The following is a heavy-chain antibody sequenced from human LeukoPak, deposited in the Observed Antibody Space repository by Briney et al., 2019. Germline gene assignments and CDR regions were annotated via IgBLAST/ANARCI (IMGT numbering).Heavy chain of an antibody. CDR2: IYPGDSDT. V-gene: IGHV5-51*01. D-gene: IGHD3-3*01. CDR3: ARPVEGYSEYFQH. Sequence: GESLKISCTGSGYSFTSYWIAWVRQMPGKGLEWMGIIYPGDSDTTYSPSFQGQVTISADKSISTAYLQWSSLKASDTAMYYCARPVEGYSEYFQHWGQGTLVTVSS. CDR1: GYSFTSYW. J-gene: IGHJ1*01.